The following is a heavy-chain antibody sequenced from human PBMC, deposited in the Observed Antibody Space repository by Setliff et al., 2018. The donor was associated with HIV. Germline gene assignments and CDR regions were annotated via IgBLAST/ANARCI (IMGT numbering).Heavy chain of an antibody. CDR2: MIYGGDT. D-gene: IGHD6-19*01. J-gene: IGHJ5*02. CDR1: GGSITSGNYY. V-gene: IGHV4-39*01. CDR3: ARPHSGRGGGAWFDP. Sequence: TSETLSLTCRVYGGSITSGNYYWGWIRQAPGKGLEWIASMIYGGDTWYNPSLKSRVTIYVDTANNEISLRLSSVTAEDTAVYRCARPHSGRGGGAWFDPWGQGIQVTVSS.